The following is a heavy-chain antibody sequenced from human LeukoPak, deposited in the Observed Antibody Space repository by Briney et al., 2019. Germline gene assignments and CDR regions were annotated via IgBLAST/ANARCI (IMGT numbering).Heavy chain of an antibody. D-gene: IGHD3-10*01. CDR2: ISYDGSNK. CDR1: GFTFSSYG. V-gene: IGHV3-30*03. Sequence: GGSLRLSCAASGFTFSSYGMHWVRQAPGKGLEWVAVISYDGSNKYYADSVKGRFTISRDNSKNTLYLQMNSLRAEDTAVYYCASTSMVRGSYYYYGMDVWGQGTTVTVSS. CDR3: ASTSMVRGSYYYYGMDV. J-gene: IGHJ6*02.